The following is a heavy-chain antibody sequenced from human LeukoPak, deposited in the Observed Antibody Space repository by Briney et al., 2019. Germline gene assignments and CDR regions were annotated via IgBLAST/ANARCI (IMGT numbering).Heavy chain of an antibody. V-gene: IGHV4-59*01. J-gene: IGHJ5*01. CDR1: GGSISSYY. CDR2: IYYSVST. D-gene: IGHD4-17*01. CDR3: ARTEDYGDYGNWFDS. Sequence: KPSETLSLTCTVSGGSISSYYWSWIRQPPGKGLGWIGYIYYSVSTNYNPSLKSRIPISVDTSKNQLSLKLNSVPAADTAVYYCARTEDYGDYGNWFDSWGQGTLVTVSS.